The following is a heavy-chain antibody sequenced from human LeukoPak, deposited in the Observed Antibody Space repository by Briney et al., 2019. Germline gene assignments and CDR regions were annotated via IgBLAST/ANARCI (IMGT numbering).Heavy chain of an antibody. CDR1: GFTFSTYG. CDR3: AKGQSTIATRSFDS. D-gene: IGHD6-6*01. V-gene: IGHV3-23*01. Sequence: QPGGSLRLSCAASGFTFSTYGMNWVRQAPGKGLEWVSTISTNSANTYHTDSVKGRFTISRDNSKDTLFMQMNSLRAEDAAVYYCAKGQSTIATRSFDSWGQGTLVTVSS. CDR2: ISTNSANT. J-gene: IGHJ4*02.